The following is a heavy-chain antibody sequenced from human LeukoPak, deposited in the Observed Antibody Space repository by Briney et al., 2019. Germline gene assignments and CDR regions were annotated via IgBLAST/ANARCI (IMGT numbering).Heavy chain of an antibody. CDR1: GFTFSSYS. V-gene: IGHV3-21*01. D-gene: IGHD2-2*01. Sequence: GGSLRLSCAASGFTFSSYSMNWVRQAPGKGLEWVSSISSSSSYIYYADSVKGRFTISRDNAKNSLYLQMNSLRAEDTAVYYCARDNRYCSSTSCYSFDYWGQGTLVTVSS. CDR2: ISSSSSYI. J-gene: IGHJ4*02. CDR3: ARDNRYCSSTSCYSFDY.